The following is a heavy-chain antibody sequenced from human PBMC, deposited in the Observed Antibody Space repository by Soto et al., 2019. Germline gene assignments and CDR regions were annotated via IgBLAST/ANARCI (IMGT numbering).Heavy chain of an antibody. J-gene: IGHJ4*02. CDR2: ISSSGSAI. CDR1: GFTFSDYY. D-gene: IGHD3-22*01. CDR3: ARDLGYYDSSGYFDY. V-gene: IGHV3-11*01. Sequence: QVQLVESGGGLVKPGGSLRLSCAASGFTFSDYYMSWIRQAPGKGLEWVSYISSSGSAIYYADSVQGRFTIARDNAKNSLYLQMNSLRDEDTAVYYCARDLGYYDSSGYFDYWGQGTLVTVSS.